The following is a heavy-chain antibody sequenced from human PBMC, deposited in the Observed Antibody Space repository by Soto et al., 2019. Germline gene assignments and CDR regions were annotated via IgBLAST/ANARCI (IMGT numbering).Heavy chain of an antibody. CDR1: GFAVSSNY. V-gene: IGHV3-53*01. CDR2: IYSGGST. Sequence: PGGSLRLSCAASGFAVSSNYMTWVRQAPGKGLEWVSVIYSGGSTYYADSVKGRFTSSRDNSENTLYLQMNSLRAEDTAVYYCGRGCAGGSCYDHWGQGTLVTVS. CDR3: GRGCAGGSCYDH. J-gene: IGHJ5*02. D-gene: IGHD2-15*01.